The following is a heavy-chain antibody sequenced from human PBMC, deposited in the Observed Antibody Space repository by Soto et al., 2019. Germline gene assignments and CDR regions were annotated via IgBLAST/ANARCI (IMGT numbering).Heavy chain of an antibody. CDR3: VREGRGSFDF. Sequence: HPGGSLRLSCAASGFTFSTFWMSWVRQAPGKGLEWVANMKQDGNEKSYVDSVKGRFTISRDNAKNSLHLQMNSLRAEDTAVYYCVREGRGSFDFWGRGTMVTVS. CDR1: GFTFSTFW. J-gene: IGHJ3*01. V-gene: IGHV3-7*01. CDR2: MKQDGNEK. D-gene: IGHD5-12*01.